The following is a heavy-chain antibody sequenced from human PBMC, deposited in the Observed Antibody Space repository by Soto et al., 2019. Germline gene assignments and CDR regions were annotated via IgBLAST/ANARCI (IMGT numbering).Heavy chain of an antibody. CDR1: GFTCSSYA. Sequence: VQLVESGAGVVQPARSLRLSCAASGFTCSSYATHWVRQAPGKGLEWVAVISYHGSNTYYADSVKSRFTISRDNSRNTLYLQMNSLRAEDTAVYYCARVDIVVVVAATYGMYVWGKGNTVTVSS. CDR3: ARVDIVVVVAATYGMYV. V-gene: IGHV3-30-3*01. CDR2: ISYHGSNT. J-gene: IGHJ6*04. D-gene: IGHD2-15*01.